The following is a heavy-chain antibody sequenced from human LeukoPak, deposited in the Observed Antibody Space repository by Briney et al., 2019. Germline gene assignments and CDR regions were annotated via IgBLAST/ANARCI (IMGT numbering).Heavy chain of an antibody. V-gene: IGHV3-30*03. D-gene: IGHD3/OR15-3a*01. Sequence: GGSLRLSCAASGFNFSTYGMHWVRQAPGKGLEWVAVISKDGNKKYYADSVKGRFTISRDNAKNSLYLEMNSLGAEDTAFYYCARNLGLGPNFGDWGQGILVTVSS. CDR3: ARNLGLGPNFGD. CDR2: ISKDGNKK. CDR1: GFNFSTYG. J-gene: IGHJ4*02.